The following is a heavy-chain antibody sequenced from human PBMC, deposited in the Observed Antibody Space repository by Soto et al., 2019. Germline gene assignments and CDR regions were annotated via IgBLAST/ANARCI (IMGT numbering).Heavy chain of an antibody. J-gene: IGHJ4*02. CDR2: IKSKTDGGTT. D-gene: IGHD3-10*01. CDR3: TTVVTMVRGVIMTVDY. CDR1: GFTFSNAL. V-gene: IGHV3-15*01. Sequence: GGSLRLSCTASGFTFSNALMSWVRQAPGKGLEWVGRIKSKTDGGTTDYAAPVKGRFTISRDDSKNTLFLQMNSLKTEDTAVYYCTTVVTMVRGVIMTVDYWGQGTVVTV.